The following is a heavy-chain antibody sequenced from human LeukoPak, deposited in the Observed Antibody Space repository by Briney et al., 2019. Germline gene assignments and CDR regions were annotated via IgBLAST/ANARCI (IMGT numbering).Heavy chain of an antibody. CDR1: GFSLSSSGVG. D-gene: IGHD2-15*01. CDR3: AQIRCSGGSCYSAWVFDY. J-gene: IGHJ4*02. Sequence: SGPTLVNPTQTLTLTCTFSGFSLSSSGVGVGWIRRPPGEALEWLAFIYWDDDKRYSPSLKRRLTITKDTSKNQVVLTMTNMDPVDTATYYCAQIRCSGGSCYSAWVFDYWGQGTLVTVSS. CDR2: IYWDDDK. V-gene: IGHV2-5*02.